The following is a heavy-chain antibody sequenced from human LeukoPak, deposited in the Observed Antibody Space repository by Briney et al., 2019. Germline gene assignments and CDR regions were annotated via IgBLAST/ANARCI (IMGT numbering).Heavy chain of an antibody. CDR2: ISSSGTI. V-gene: IGHV3-48*03. Sequence: GGSLRLSCAASGFTFSSYEMNWVRQAPGKGLEWVSYISSSGTIYYADSVKGRFTISRDNAKNSLYLQMNSLRAEDTAVYYCARQKPRDFWSGYYTLDAFDIWGQGTMVTVSS. CDR3: ARQKPRDFWSGYYTLDAFDI. CDR1: GFTFSSYE. J-gene: IGHJ3*02. D-gene: IGHD3-3*01.